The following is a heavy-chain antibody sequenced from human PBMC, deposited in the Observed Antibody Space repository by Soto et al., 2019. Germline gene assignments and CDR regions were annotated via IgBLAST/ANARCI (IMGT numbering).Heavy chain of an antibody. CDR1: VGSFIGSY. Sequence: QVQLRESGPGLLKPWEPLPPTCTASVGSFIGSYWTWIRHPPGKGLEWIGRINPSGSTNYNPSLKSRVTMSVDKSKNQFYLKLSSVTAADTAVYYCARDLSGWSGAFDYWGQGTLVTVSS. D-gene: IGHD6-19*01. CDR3: ARDLSGWSGAFDY. CDR2: INPSGST. V-gene: IGHV4-4*07. J-gene: IGHJ4*02.